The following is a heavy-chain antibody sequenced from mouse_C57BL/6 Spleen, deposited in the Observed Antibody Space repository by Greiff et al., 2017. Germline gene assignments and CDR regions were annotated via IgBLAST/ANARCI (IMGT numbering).Heavy chain of an antibody. V-gene: IGHV1-64*01. CDR1: GYTFPSSW. Sequence: VQLQQPGAELVKPGASVKLSCKASGYTFPSSWMHWVKQRPGQGLEWIGMIHPNSGSTNYNEKFKSKAPLTVDKSSSTAYMQLSSLTSEDSAVYYCARRDLVYAMDYWGQGTSVTVSS. CDR2: IHPNSGST. D-gene: IGHD2-10*02. J-gene: IGHJ4*01. CDR3: ARRDLVYAMDY.